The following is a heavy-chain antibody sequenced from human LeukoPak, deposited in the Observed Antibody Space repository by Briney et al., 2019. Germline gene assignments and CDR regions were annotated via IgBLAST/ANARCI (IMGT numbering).Heavy chain of an antibody. CDR3: ARGGYDFDY. Sequence: GGSLRLSCAASGFTFSSYSMNWVRQAPGKGLEWVSCITSTGNYIYNADSMKGRFTITRDNAKNSLYLQMNSLRAEDTAVYYCARGGYDFDYWGQGTLVTVSS. CDR2: ITSTGNYI. V-gene: IGHV3-21*01. CDR1: GFTFSSYS. J-gene: IGHJ4*02. D-gene: IGHD3-16*01.